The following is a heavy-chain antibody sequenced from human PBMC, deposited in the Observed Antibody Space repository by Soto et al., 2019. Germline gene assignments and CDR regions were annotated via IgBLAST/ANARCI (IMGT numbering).Heavy chain of an antibody. J-gene: IGHJ4*02. Sequence: XXSLRLSCAASGFTFSSYSMXWVPPGPGKGLEWVSSISCSTSYIYYADSVKGRFTISRDNAKNSLYLQMNRLENEDTAVYYCVRTIQPGTTTYFDYWGQGTLVTVSS. V-gene: IGHV3-21*04. D-gene: IGHD1-1*01. CDR3: VRTIQPGTTTYFDY. CDR1: GFTFSSYS. CDR2: ISCSTSYI.